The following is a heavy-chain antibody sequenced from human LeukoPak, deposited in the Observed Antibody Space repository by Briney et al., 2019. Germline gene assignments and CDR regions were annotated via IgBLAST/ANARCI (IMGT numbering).Heavy chain of an antibody. CDR3: ARDHDFWSGYHHHPPHAFDI. D-gene: IGHD3-3*01. CDR2: IYHSGST. J-gene: IGHJ3*02. Sequence: SETLSLTCAVSGYSISSGYYWGWIRQSPGKGLEWVGSIYHSGSTYCNPSLKSRVTISVDTSKNQFSLKLSSVTAADTAVYYCARDHDFWSGYHHHPPHAFDIWGQGTMVTVSS. CDR1: GYSISSGYY. V-gene: IGHV4-38-2*02.